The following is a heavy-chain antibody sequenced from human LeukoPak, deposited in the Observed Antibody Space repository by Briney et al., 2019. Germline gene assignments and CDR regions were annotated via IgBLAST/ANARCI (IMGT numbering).Heavy chain of an antibody. CDR2: ISSSGSTI. D-gene: IGHD3-9*01. Sequence: GGSLRLSCAASGFTFSSYSMNWVRQAPGKGLEWVSYISSSGSTIYYADSVKGRFTISRDNAKNSLYLQMNSLRAEDTAVYYCAREKTGYYSKNWFDPWGQGTLVTVSS. V-gene: IGHV3-48*04. CDR1: GFTFSSYS. CDR3: AREKTGYYSKNWFDP. J-gene: IGHJ5*02.